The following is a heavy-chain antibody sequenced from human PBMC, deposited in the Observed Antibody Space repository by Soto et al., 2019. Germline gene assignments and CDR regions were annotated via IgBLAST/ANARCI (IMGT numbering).Heavy chain of an antibody. Sequence: PSETLSLTCTVSGGSISSGGYYWSWIRQHPGKGLEWIGYIYYSGSTYYNPSLKSRVTISVDTSKNQFSLKLSSVTAADTAVYYCARDRIQLWEYYYYYGMDVWGQGTTVTVSS. CDR2: IYYSGST. CDR1: GGSISSGGYY. V-gene: IGHV4-31*03. D-gene: IGHD5-18*01. J-gene: IGHJ6*02. CDR3: ARDRIQLWEYYYYYGMDV.